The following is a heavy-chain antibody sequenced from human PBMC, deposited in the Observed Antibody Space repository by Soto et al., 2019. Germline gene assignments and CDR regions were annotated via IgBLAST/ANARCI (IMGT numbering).Heavy chain of an antibody. V-gene: IGHV1-18*01. CDR2: ISAYNDNT. D-gene: IGHD1-20*01. CDR1: GYTFTSYG. J-gene: IGHJ4*02. CDR3: ARAGSPYNWNPETYFDY. Sequence: QVQLVQSGAEVKKPGASVKVSCKTSGYTFTSYGISWVRQAPGQGLEWMGWISAYNDNTNSAQKLQGRVTMTTDTSTSTAYMELRSLRSDDTAVYYCARAGSPYNWNPETYFDYWGQGTLVTVSS.